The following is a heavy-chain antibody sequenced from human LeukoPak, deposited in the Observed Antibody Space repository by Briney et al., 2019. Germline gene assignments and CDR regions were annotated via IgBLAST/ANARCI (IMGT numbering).Heavy chain of an antibody. D-gene: IGHD3-22*01. V-gene: IGHV3-74*01. CDR3: ASFSYDSSGYYYEYYFDY. CDR1: GFTFSSYW. CDR2: INSDGSST. Sequence: AGGSLRLSCAASGFTFSSYWMHWVRQAPGKGLVWVSRINSDGSSTSYADSVKGRFTISRDNAKNTLYLQMNSLRAEDTAVYYCASFSYDSSGYYYEYYFDYWGQGTLVTVSS. J-gene: IGHJ4*02.